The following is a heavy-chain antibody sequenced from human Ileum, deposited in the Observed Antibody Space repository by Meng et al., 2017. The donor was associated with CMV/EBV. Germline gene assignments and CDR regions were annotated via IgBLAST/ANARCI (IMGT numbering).Heavy chain of an antibody. V-gene: IGHV1-18*04. CDR2: VRGDNGDE. CDR3: VRDLRQAAAHLDY. D-gene: IGHD6-13*01. J-gene: IGHJ4*02. Sequence: KASGYTFRNYGISWVRQAPGQGLEWMGWVRGDNGDETYAQKFQGRVTMTADTSMNTAYMDLRSLTSDDTAVYYCVRDLRQAAAHLDYWGQGTLVTVSS. CDR1: GYTFRNYG.